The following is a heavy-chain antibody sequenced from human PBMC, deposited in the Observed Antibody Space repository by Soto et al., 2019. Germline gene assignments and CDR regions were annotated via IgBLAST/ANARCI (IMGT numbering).Heavy chain of an antibody. Sequence: ASVKVSCKASGYTFTSYGISWVRQAPGQGLEWMGWISAYNGNTNYAQKLQGRVTMTTDTFTSTAYMELRSLRSDDTAVYYCAREGYCGGDCYTFDYWGQGTLVTVSS. D-gene: IGHD2-21*02. CDR2: ISAYNGNT. V-gene: IGHV1-18*01. CDR1: GYTFTSYG. CDR3: AREGYCGGDCYTFDY. J-gene: IGHJ4*02.